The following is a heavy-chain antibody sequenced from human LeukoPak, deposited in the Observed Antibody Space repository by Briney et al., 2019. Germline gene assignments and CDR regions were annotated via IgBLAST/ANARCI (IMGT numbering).Heavy chain of an antibody. CDR2: IWYDGSNK. Sequence: PGGSLRLSCAASGFTFSNYGMHWVRQAPGKGLEWVAVIWYDGSNKYYADSVEGRFTISGENSKNTLYLQMNSLRAEDTAVYYCARGSLGTIAVAGTLDYWGQGILVTVSS. V-gene: IGHV3-33*01. CDR3: ARGSLGTIAVAGTLDY. D-gene: IGHD6-19*01. J-gene: IGHJ4*02. CDR1: GFTFSNYG.